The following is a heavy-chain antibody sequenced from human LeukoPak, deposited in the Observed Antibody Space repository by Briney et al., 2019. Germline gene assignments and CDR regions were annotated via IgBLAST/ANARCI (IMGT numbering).Heavy chain of an antibody. J-gene: IGHJ4*02. D-gene: IGHD2-2*01. V-gene: IGHV1-69*01. CDR2: IIPIFGTA. Sequence: XVSCKASGGTFSSYAISWVRQAPGQGLEWMGGIIPIFGTANYAQKFQGRVTITADESTSTAYMELSSLRSEDTAVYYCARLTCSSTSCYGWGQGTLVTVSS. CDR1: GGTFSSYA. CDR3: ARLTCSSTSCYG.